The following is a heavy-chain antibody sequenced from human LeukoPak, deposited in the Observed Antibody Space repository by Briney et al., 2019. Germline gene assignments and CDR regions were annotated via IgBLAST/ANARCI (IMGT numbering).Heavy chain of an antibody. J-gene: IGHJ5*02. CDR2: ISYDATNQ. Sequence: GRSLRLSCAASGFAFSSFGMHWVRQAPGKGLEWVAIISYDATNQYYADSVKGRFTISRDNAKNSLYLQMNSLRAEDTAVYYCARVLLRTLWWFDPWGQGTLVTVSS. D-gene: IGHD2/OR15-2a*01. CDR1: GFAFSSFG. V-gene: IGHV3-33*01. CDR3: ARVLLRTLWWFDP.